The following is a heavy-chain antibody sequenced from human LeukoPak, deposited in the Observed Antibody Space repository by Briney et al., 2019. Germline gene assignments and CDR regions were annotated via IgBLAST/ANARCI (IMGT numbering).Heavy chain of an antibody. CDR1: GGSPSGFY. V-gene: IGHV4-4*07. J-gene: IGHJ2*01. Sequence: SETLSLTCTVSGGSPSGFYWTWVRQPAGKGLEWLGRIYNSGSTNLNPSLKSRVTMSEDTTKKQFSLRLTSVTAADTAVYYCAKQTGVVGATSAGFDLWGRGTLVTVSS. CDR3: AKQTGVVGATSAGFDL. D-gene: IGHD1-26*01. CDR2: IYNSGST.